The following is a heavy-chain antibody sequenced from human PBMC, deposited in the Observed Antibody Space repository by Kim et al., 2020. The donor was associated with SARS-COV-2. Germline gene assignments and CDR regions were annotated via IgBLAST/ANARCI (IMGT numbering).Heavy chain of an antibody. Sequence: GWSLRLSCAASGFTFSDYYMDWVRQAPGKGLEWVGRSRNKANSYTTEYAASVKGRFTVSRDDSKNSLYLQMDSLKTDDTAIYYCARLATGYYGMDVWGQG. CDR2: SRNKANSYTT. CDR1: GFTFSDYY. CDR3: ARLATGYYGMDV. D-gene: IGHD1-1*01. J-gene: IGHJ6*02. V-gene: IGHV3-72*01.